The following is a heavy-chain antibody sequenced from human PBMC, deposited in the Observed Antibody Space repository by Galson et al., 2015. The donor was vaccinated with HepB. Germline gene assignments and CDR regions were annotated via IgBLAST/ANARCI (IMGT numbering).Heavy chain of an antibody. CDR1: GGSISSYY. V-gene: IGHV4-59*01. CDR2: IYYSGST. D-gene: IGHD6-13*01. J-gene: IGHJ5*02. Sequence: LSLTCTVSGGSISSYYWSWIRQLPGKGLEWIGYIYYSGSTNYNPSLKSRVTISVDTSKNQFSLKLSSVTAADTAVYYCARGRIAAAGYWFDPWGQGTLVTVSS. CDR3: ARGRIAAAGYWFDP.